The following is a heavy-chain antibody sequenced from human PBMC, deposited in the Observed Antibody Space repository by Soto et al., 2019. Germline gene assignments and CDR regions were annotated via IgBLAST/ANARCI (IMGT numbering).Heavy chain of an antibody. CDR2: IYSGGST. V-gene: IGHV3-66*01. J-gene: IGHJ6*03. Sequence: GGSLRLSCAASGFTVSSNYMSWVRQAPGKGLEWVSVIYSGGSTYYADSVKGRFTISRDNSKNTLYLQMNSLRAEDTAVYYCASSALQCPSGASCYYPLYYYYMDVWGKGTTVTVSS. CDR1: GFTVSSNY. CDR3: ASSALQCPSGASCYYPLYYYYMDV. D-gene: IGHD2-2*01.